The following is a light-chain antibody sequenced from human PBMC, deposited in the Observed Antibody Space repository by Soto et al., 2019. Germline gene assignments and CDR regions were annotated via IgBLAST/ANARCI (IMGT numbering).Light chain of an antibody. V-gene: IGLV4-69*01. CDR1: SGHSSYA. CDR2: VNSDGSH. CDR3: QTWGTGMWV. Sequence: QPVLTQSPSASASLGASVKLTCTLSSGHSSYAIAWHQQQPEKGPRYLMKVNSDGSHNKGDGIPDRFSGSSSGAERYLTISSLQSEDEADYYWQTWGTGMWVFGGGTKLTVL. J-gene: IGLJ3*02.